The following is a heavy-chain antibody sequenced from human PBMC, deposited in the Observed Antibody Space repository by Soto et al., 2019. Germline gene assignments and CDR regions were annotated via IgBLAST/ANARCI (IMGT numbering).Heavy chain of an antibody. CDR3: ARSPYSVSYLAYFDY. D-gene: IGHD1-26*01. Sequence: QVQLVESGGGVVQPGRSLRLSCAASGFTFSSYGMHWVRQAPGKGLEWVAVISYDGSNKYYADSVKGRFTISRDNSKHTLYLPMNSLRAEDTAVYYCARSPYSVSYLAYFDYWGQGALVTVSS. CDR1: GFTFSSYG. CDR2: ISYDGSNK. V-gene: IGHV3-30*03. J-gene: IGHJ4*02.